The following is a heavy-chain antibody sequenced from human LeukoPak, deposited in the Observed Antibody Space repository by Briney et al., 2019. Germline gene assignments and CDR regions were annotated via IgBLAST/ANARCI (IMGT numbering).Heavy chain of an antibody. D-gene: IGHD5-24*01. CDR2: IGSSGGST. V-gene: IGHV3-23*01. CDR1: GFNFITAA. Sequence: PGGFLRLSYAASGFNFITAAMTWVRQAPGKGLEWVSLIGSSGGSTYYADSVKGRFTISRDNFNHTLSLQMNSLRVEDTAIYYCVKDIQLSTWGLGTMVTVSS. CDR3: VKDIQLST. J-gene: IGHJ3*01.